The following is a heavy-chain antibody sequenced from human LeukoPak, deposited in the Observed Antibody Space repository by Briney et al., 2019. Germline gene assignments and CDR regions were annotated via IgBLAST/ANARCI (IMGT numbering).Heavy chain of an antibody. V-gene: IGHV4-34*01. CDR2: INHSGST. CDR1: GGSFSGYY. J-gene: IGHJ6*03. CDR3: ARVTYYYYYMDV. Sequence: PSETLSLTCAVYGGSFSGYYWSWIRQPPGKGLEWIGEINHSGSTNYNPSLKSRVTISVDTSKNQFSLKLSSVTATDTAVYYCARVTYYYYYMDVWGKGTTATVSS. D-gene: IGHD2-21*02.